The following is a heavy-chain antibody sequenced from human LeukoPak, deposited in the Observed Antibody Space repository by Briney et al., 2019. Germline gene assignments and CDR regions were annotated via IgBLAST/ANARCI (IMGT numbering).Heavy chain of an antibody. CDR1: GYTFTGYY. V-gene: IGHV1-2*02. J-gene: IGHJ4*02. Sequence: ASVRVSCKASGYTFTGYYMHWVRQAPGQGLEWMGWINPNSGGTNYAQKFQGRVTMTRDTSISTAYMELSRLRSDDTAVYYCARDRYYDYVWGSYRLDYWGQGTLVTVSS. D-gene: IGHD3-16*02. CDR2: INPNSGGT. CDR3: ARDRYYDYVWGSYRLDY.